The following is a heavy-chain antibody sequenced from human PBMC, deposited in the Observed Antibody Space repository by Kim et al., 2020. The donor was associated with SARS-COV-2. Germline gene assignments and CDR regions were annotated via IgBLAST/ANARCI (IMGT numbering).Heavy chain of an antibody. J-gene: IGHJ5*02. CDR3: ARALLADFDP. V-gene: IGHV1-18*01. CDR2: T. Sequence: TNYAQKLQGRVTMTTDTSTSTAYMELRSLRSDDTAVYYCARALLADFDPWGQGTLVTVSS. D-gene: IGHD2-8*02.